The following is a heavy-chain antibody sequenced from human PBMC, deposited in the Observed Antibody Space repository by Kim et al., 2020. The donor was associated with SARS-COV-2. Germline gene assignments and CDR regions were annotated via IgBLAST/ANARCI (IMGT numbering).Heavy chain of an antibody. J-gene: IGHJ3*02. D-gene: IGHD4-17*01. V-gene: IGHV4-59*01. Sequence: SNYDPSHKSRVTISGDTSKNLFSLKLRYVTAADTAVYYCARDYGDDAFDIWGQGTMVTVSS. CDR2: S. CDR3: ARDYGDDAFDI.